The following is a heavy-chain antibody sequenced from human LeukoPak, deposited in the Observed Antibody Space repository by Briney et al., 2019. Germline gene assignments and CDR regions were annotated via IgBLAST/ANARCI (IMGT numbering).Heavy chain of an antibody. V-gene: IGHV1-2*02. CDR3: ARDFGYSYGGAFDY. CDR2: INPNSGGT. D-gene: IGHD5-18*01. CDR1: GYTFTGYY. Sequence: GASVKVSCKASGYTFTGYYMHWVRQAPGQGLEWMGWINPNSGGTNYAQKFQGGVTMTRDTSISTAYMELSRLRSDDTAVYYCARDFGYSYGGAFDYWGQGTLVTVSS. J-gene: IGHJ4*02.